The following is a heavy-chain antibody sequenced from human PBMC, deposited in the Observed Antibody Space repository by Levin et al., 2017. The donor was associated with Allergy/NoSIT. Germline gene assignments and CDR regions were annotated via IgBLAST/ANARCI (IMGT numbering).Heavy chain of an antibody. J-gene: IGHJ6*02. Sequence: GESLKISCAASGFTFSSYGMHWVRQAPGKGLEWVAVIWYDGSNKYYADSVKGRFTISRDNSKNTLYLQMNSLRAEDTAVYYCAREASGYVQGYYYGMDVWGQGTTVTVSS. V-gene: IGHV3-33*01. CDR1: GFTFSSYG. CDR2: IWYDGSNK. D-gene: IGHD5-12*01. CDR3: AREASGYVQGYYYGMDV.